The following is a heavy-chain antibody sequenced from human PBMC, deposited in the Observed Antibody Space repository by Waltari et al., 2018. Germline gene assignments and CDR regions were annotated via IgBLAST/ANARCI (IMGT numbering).Heavy chain of an antibody. J-gene: IGHJ4*02. CDR1: GYTFTDYY. V-gene: IGHV1-69-2*01. D-gene: IGHD3-3*01. CDR2: VDPEDGET. Sequence: LVQSGAEVKKPGATVKISCKASGYTFTDYYMHWVQQAPGKGLEWMGRVDPEDGETIYAEKFQGRVTITADTSTDTAYMELSSLRSEDTAVYYCARVPLHLGGFFGLDYWGQGTLVTVSS. CDR3: ARVPLHLGGFFGLDY.